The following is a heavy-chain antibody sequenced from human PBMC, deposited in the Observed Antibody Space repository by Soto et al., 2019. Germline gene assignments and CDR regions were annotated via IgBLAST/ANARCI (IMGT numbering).Heavy chain of an antibody. CDR2: IKSKTDGGTT. J-gene: IGHJ6*02. D-gene: IGHD2-2*01. Sequence: GGSLRLSCAASGFTFSNAWMNWVRQAPGKGLEWVGRIKSKTDGGTTDYAAPVKGRFTISRDDSKNTLYLQMNSLKTEDTAVYYCTTDRGYCSSTSCQSGRGYYYYYGMDVWGQGTTVTVSS. CDR3: TTDRGYCSSTSCQSGRGYYYYYGMDV. CDR1: GFTFSNAW. V-gene: IGHV3-15*07.